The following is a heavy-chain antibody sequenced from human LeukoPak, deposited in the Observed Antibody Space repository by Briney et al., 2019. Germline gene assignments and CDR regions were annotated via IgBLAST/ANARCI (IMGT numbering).Heavy chain of an antibody. CDR1: GFTFSSYA. D-gene: IGHD6-19*01. V-gene: IGHV3-23*01. Sequence: GGSLRLSCAASGFTFSSYAMSWVRQAPGKGLEWVSAISGSGGSTYYADSVKGRFTISRDNSKNTLYLQMNSLRAEDTAVYYCAKVRAQWLVLLQYYFDYWGQGTLVTVSS. CDR2: ISGSGGST. CDR3: AKVRAQWLVLLQYYFDY. J-gene: IGHJ4*02.